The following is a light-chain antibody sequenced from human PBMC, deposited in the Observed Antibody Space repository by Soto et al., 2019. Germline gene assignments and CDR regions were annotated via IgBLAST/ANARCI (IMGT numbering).Light chain of an antibody. CDR3: QQYGSSPT. V-gene: IGKV3-20*01. J-gene: IGKJ1*01. CDR2: GES. Sequence: EIVLTQSPATLSLSPGERATLSCRASQSVSRYLAWYQQKPGQAPRLLIYGESSRATGIPDRFSGSGSGTDFTLTISRLEPEDFVVYYCQQYGSSPTFGQGTKVDIK. CDR1: QSVSRY.